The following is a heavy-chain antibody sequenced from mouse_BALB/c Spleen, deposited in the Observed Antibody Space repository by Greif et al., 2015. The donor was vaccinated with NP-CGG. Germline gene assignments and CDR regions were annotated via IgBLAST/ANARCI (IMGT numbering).Heavy chain of an antibody. V-gene: IGHV1S29*02. Sequence: EVQLQQSGPELVKPGASVKISCKASGYTFTDYNTHWVKQSHGKSLEWIGYIYPYNGGTGYNQKFKNKATLTVDNSSSTAYMELRSLTSEDSAVYYCARGRGISVEAWFAYWGQGTLVTVSA. CDR1: GYTFTDYN. D-gene: IGHD1-1*01. J-gene: IGHJ3*01. CDR2: IYPYNGGT. CDR3: ARGRGISVEAWFAY.